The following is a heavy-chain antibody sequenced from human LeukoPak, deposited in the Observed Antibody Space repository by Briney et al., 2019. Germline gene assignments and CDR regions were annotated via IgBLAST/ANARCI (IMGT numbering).Heavy chain of an antibody. CDR3: ARGSYGAYNYCDY. CDR1: GFTFSSYG. J-gene: IGHJ4*02. CDR2: IGFDGNNK. D-gene: IGHD4/OR15-4a*01. V-gene: IGHV3-33*01. Sequence: PGRSLRLSCAVSGFTFSSYGMHWVRQAPARGLEWVAVIGFDGNNKFYADSVKGRFTISRDNSKNTLYLQMNSLRAEDTAVYYCARGSYGAYNYCDYWGQGTLVTVSS.